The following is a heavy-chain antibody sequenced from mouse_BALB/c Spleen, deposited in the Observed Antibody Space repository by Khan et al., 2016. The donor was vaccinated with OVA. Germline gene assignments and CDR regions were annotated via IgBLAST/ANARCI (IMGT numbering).Heavy chain of an antibody. Sequence: QMQLEESGAELVKTGASVKLSCKASGYTFSSYYLYWVKQRPGQGLEWIGEINPNNGGSNFNEKFKNRATLTVDKSSYTAYMQLSSLTSEDSAVYYCTRSGYGSFAFWGQGTLVTVSA. V-gene: IGHV1S81*02. CDR2: INPNNGGS. CDR1: GYTFSSYY. CDR3: TRSGYGSFAF. D-gene: IGHD2-2*01. J-gene: IGHJ3*01.